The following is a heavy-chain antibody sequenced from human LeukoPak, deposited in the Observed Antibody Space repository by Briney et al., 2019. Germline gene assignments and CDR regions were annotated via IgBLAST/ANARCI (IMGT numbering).Heavy chain of an antibody. CDR1: GFTFSDYS. Sequence: PGGSLRLSCAASGFTFSDYSMNWVRQAPGKGLEWVSTISSTSNYINYADSVKGRFTISRDNAKNTLNLQMNSLRAEDTAVYYCARDLGQYYDTSDNWFDPWGQGTLVTVSS. J-gene: IGHJ5*02. CDR2: ISSTSNYI. CDR3: ARDLGQYYDTSDNWFDP. V-gene: IGHV3-21*01. D-gene: IGHD3-22*01.